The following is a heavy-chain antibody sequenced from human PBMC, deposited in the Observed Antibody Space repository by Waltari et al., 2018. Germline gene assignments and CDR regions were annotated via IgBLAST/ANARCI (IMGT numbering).Heavy chain of an antibody. Sequence: EAQLIQSGAQVKSPGATVKVSCKAFGYIFTDYYMPLMQQVSGKGPEWMARLDQEKGCTEFADRFQGRLTVTADTSTDTADMEVSGLTSEDTATYYCANSMSGPRVQWGQGTQVTVSP. D-gene: IGHD3-3*01. V-gene: IGHV1-69-2*01. CDR3: ANSMSGPRVQ. CDR2: LDQEKGCT. J-gene: IGHJ4*02. CDR1: GYIFTDYY.